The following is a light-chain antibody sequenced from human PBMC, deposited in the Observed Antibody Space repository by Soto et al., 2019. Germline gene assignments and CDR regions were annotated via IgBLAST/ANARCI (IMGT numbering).Light chain of an antibody. CDR2: GAS. CDR1: QSVSSSY. V-gene: IGKV3-20*01. CDR3: QQYGSSTGLT. J-gene: IGKJ4*01. Sequence: EIVLTQSPGTLSLSPGERATLSCRASQSVSSSYLTWYQQKPGQAPRLLIYGASNRATGIPVRFSGSGSGTDVTLTISILEPEDFVVYYCQQYGSSTGLTFGGGTKVEIK.